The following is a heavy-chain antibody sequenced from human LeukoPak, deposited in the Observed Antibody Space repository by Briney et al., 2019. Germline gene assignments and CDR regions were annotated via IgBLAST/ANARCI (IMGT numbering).Heavy chain of an antibody. CDR1: GGSISSHY. Sequence: TSETLSLTCTVSGGSISSHYWSWIRQPAGKGLEWIGRIYNSGSTNYNPSLKSRLTMPVDTSKNQFSLNLNSVIAADTALYYCARGPTYSSGAYFDYWGQGILVTVSS. D-gene: IGHD6-19*01. J-gene: IGHJ4*02. V-gene: IGHV4-4*07. CDR3: ARGPTYSSGAYFDY. CDR2: IYNSGST.